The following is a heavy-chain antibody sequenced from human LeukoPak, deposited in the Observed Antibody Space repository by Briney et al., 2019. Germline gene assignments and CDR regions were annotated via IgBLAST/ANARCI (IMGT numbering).Heavy chain of an antibody. CDR1: GGSFSGYY. Sequence: SETLSLTCAVYGGSFSGYYWSWIRQPPGKGLEWIGEINHSGSTNYNPSLKSRVTISVDTSKNQFSLKLSSVTAADTAVYYCARGHVKLGYCSSTSCYTGDWFDPWGQGTLVTVSS. D-gene: IGHD2-2*02. V-gene: IGHV4-34*01. J-gene: IGHJ5*02. CDR2: INHSGST. CDR3: ARGHVKLGYCSSTSCYTGDWFDP.